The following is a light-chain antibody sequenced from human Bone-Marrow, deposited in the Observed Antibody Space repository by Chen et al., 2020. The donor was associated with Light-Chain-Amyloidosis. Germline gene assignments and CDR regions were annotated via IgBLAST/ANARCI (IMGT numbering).Light chain of an antibody. J-gene: IGLJ2*01. CDR1: NLPLNY. V-gene: IGLV3-25*03. CDR3: QSADSSGTYEVI. Sequence: SYDLTQQPWVSLSPGLMPSLPCSGDNLPLNYAYGYQRKPGQALVLGIHRATESPSGISDRFSGYSSGTTSTLTSSGVQAEDEADYHCQSADSSGTYEVIFGGGTKLTVL. CDR2: RAT.